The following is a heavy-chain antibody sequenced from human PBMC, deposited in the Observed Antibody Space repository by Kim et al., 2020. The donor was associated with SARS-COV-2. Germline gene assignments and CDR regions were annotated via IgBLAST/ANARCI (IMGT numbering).Heavy chain of an antibody. D-gene: IGHD3-10*01. CDR3: ARDGLYYYGSGSYYSENHYYYYGMDV. CDR2: IKQDGSEK. J-gene: IGHJ6*02. Sequence: GGSLRLSCAASGFTFSSYWMSWVRQAPGKGLEWVANIKQDGSEKYYVDSVKGRLTISRDNAKNSLYLQMNSLRAEDTAVYYCARDGLYYYGSGSYYSENHYYYYGMDVWGQGTTVTVSS. V-gene: IGHV3-7*03. CDR1: GFTFSSYW.